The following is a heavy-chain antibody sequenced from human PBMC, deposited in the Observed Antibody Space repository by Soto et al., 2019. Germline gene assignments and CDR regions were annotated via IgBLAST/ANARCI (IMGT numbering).Heavy chain of an antibody. CDR2: IYYSGST. CDR3: ARHRYSYGSYYFDY. D-gene: IGHD5-18*01. Sequence: QVQLQESGPGLVKPSETLSLTCTVSGGSINSYYWSWIRQPPGKGLEWIGYIYYSGSTNYNPSLKSRVTIAVETSKDQFSLRLSSVTAADTALYYCARHRYSYGSYYFDYWGQGTLVTVSS. V-gene: IGHV4-59*08. J-gene: IGHJ4*02. CDR1: GGSINSYY.